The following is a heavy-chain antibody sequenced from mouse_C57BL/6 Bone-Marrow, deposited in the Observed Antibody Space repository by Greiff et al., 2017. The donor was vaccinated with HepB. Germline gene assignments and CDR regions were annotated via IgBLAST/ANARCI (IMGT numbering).Heavy chain of an antibody. CDR1: GYTFTSYW. J-gene: IGHJ4*01. CDR3: AIGYYYAMDY. D-gene: IGHD2-14*01. V-gene: IGHV1-64*01. CDR2: IHPNSGST. Sequence: QVQLQQPGAELVKPGASVKLSCKASGYTFTSYWMHWVKQRPGQGLEWIGMIHPNSGSTNDNEKFKSKATLTVDKSSSTAYMQLSSLTSEDSAVYYCAIGYYYAMDYWGQGTSVTVSS.